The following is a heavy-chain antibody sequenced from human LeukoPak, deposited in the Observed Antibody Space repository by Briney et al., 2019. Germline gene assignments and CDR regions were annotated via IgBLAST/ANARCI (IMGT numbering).Heavy chain of an antibody. CDR2: ISSSGRTM. V-gene: IGHV3-48*03. CDR1: GFSFSSYE. Sequence: GGSLRLSCAASGFSFSSYEMNWVRQAPGKGLEWVSYISSSGRTMYYADSVKGRFSISRDNAKKALYLQVNGLRAEDTAVYYCARGYGGSYPYYFDYWGQGTLVAVSS. CDR3: ARGYGGSYPYYFDY. D-gene: IGHD3-22*01. J-gene: IGHJ4*02.